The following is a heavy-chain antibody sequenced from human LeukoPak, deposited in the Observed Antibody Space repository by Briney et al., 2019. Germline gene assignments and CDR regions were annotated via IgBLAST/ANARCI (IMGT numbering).Heavy chain of an antibody. Sequence: GGSLRLSCAASGFSFSSYSMNWVRQAPGKGLEWVSSISSSSSYIYYADSVKGRFTISRDNAKNSLYQQMNSLRAEDTAVYYCARGITAPGIAAAGTHFDYWGQGTLVTVSS. CDR3: ARGITAPGIAAAGTHFDY. J-gene: IGHJ4*02. CDR2: ISSSSSYI. D-gene: IGHD6-13*01. V-gene: IGHV3-21*01. CDR1: GFSFSSYS.